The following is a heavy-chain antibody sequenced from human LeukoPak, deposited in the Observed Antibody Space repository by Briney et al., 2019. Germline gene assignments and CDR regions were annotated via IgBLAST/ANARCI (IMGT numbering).Heavy chain of an antibody. CDR2: ISGSGGST. D-gene: IGHD2-2*01. J-gene: IGHJ6*02. CDR1: GFTFSSYA. Sequence: GGSLRLSCAASGFTFSSYAMSWVRQAPGKGLEWVSAISGSGGSTYYADSVKGRFTISRDNSKNTLYLQMNSLRAEDTAVYYCAKDDVVPAADGYYYYGMDVWGQGTTVTVSS. V-gene: IGHV3-23*01. CDR3: AKDDVVPAADGYYYYGMDV.